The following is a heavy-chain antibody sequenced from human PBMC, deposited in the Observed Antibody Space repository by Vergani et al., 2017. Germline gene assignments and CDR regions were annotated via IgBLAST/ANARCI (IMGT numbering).Heavy chain of an antibody. CDR1: GFTFSSYG. Sequence: QVQLVESGGGVVQPGRSLRLSCAASGFTFSSYGMHWVRQAPGKGLEWVAVISYDGSNKYYADSVKGRFTISRDNSKNTLYLQMNSLRAEDTAVYYCAKDPSYRRGGAAGTPFYWGQGTLVTVSS. J-gene: IGHJ4*02. CDR2: ISYDGSNK. CDR3: AKDPSYRRGGAAGTPFY. D-gene: IGHD6-13*01. V-gene: IGHV3-30*18.